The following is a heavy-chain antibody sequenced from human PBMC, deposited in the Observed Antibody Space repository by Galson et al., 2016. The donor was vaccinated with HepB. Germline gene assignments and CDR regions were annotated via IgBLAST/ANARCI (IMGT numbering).Heavy chain of an antibody. CDR1: GASVRTSNYY. CDR2: VFYSGTT. V-gene: IGHV4-39*01. CDR3: ARHPTRAVRREGFYGLDV. D-gene: IGHD1-1*01. Sequence: LSLTCSLSGASVRTSNYYWDWIRQSPGKGLEWIGGVFYSGTTHYNPSLRSRVSISVDMSKNHFSLNLTSVTAADTAVYYCARHPTRAVRREGFYGLDVWGQGTTVTITS. J-gene: IGHJ6*02.